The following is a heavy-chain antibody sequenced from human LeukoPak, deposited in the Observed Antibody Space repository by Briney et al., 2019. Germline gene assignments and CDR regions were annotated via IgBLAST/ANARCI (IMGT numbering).Heavy chain of an antibody. CDR1: GGSTSSYY. V-gene: IGHV4-59*01. CDR2: IYYSGST. CDR3: ASLTGDVSGDAFDI. D-gene: IGHD7-27*01. J-gene: IGHJ3*02. Sequence: PSETLSLTCTVSGGSTSSYYWSWIRQPPGKGLEWIGYIYYSGSTNYNPSLKSRVTISVDTSKNQFSLKLSSVTAADTAVYYCASLTGDVSGDAFDIWGQGTMVTVSS.